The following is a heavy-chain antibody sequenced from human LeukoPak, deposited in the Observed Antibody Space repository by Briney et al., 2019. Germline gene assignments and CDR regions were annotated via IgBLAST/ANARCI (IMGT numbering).Heavy chain of an antibody. Sequence: PSETLSLTCTVSGGSIRNYYWSWIRQPPGKGLEWIGYIYYSGSTNYNPSLKSRVTISVDTSKNQFSLKLSSVTAADTAVYYCARQRITMVRGVNSWFDPWGQGTLVTVSS. CDR1: GGSIRNYY. D-gene: IGHD3-10*01. CDR2: IYYSGST. V-gene: IGHV4-59*01. J-gene: IGHJ5*02. CDR3: ARQRITMVRGVNSWFDP.